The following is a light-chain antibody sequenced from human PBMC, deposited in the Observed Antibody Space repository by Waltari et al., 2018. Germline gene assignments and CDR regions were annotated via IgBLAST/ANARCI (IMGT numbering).Light chain of an antibody. J-gene: IGLJ3*02. V-gene: IGLV2-23*01. CDR1: NSDVGSYNL. CDR2: EAR. CDR3: CSYGGSYTWV. Sequence: QSALTQPASVSGSPGQAINISCPGTNSDVGSYNLVSWYQQYPGRAPRLMIYEARNRPSGVSNRFSASKSGNTASLTISGLQADDEADYYCCSYGGSYTWVFGGGTKVTVL.